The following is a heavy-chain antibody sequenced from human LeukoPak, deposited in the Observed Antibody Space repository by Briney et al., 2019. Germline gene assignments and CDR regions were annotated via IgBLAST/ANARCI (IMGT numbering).Heavy chain of an antibody. CDR3: ARDIGTWPRSYFDY. CDR2: IWYDGSKT. J-gene: IGHJ4*02. V-gene: IGHV3-33*01. CDR1: GVSSTMDG. D-gene: IGHD6-6*01. Sequence: GGSLRLSCAPSGVSSTMDGSHGGRQAPGKGLEWVALIWYDGSKTEYADSVKGRFTISRDSSKNTLYLQMSSLRAEDTAVYYCARDIGTWPRSYFDYWGQGNLVAVSS.